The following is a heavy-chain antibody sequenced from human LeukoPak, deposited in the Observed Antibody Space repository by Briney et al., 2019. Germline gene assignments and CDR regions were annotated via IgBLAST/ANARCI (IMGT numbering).Heavy chain of an antibody. V-gene: IGHV4-34*01. CDR1: GGSFNGYF. CDR3: ARAPYIRSWYQLSRGEDY. Sequence: SETLSLTCAVSGGSFNGYFWTWIRQPPGKGLEWIGEITNTGDTKYNPSLNNRVTIAVDTSKRQFSLRLTSVTAADTAMYYCARAPYIRSWYQLSRGEDYWGQGTLVTVST. D-gene: IGHD2-2*01. J-gene: IGHJ4*02. CDR2: ITNTGDT.